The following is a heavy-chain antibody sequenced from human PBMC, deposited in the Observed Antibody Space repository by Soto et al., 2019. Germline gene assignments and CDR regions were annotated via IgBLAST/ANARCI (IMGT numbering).Heavy chain of an antibody. Sequence: PSETLSLTCDVSGDTISTGGYTWAWIRQPPGKALEWIGHTYHSGNPYYNPSLKSRVTISVDTSKNQFSLKLSSATAADTAVYYCARHRGLRFLEWVFSGMDVWGQGTTVTVS. J-gene: IGHJ6*02. D-gene: IGHD3-3*01. V-gene: IGHV4-30-2*03. CDR2: TYHSGNP. CDR1: GDTISTGGYT. CDR3: ARHRGLRFLEWVFSGMDV.